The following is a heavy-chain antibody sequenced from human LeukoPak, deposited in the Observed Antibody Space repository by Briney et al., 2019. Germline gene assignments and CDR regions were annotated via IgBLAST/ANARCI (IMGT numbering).Heavy chain of an antibody. Sequence: SETLSLTCTVSGDSFSSNNYWTWVRQPPGKGLEWIGEIYRSGATNYNPSLRGRVTVSLDKSKSQFSLRLNSVTAADTAIYYCARNAGYSDLNYWGQGVLVTVSS. CDR1: GDSFSSNNY. J-gene: IGHJ4*02. CDR2: IYRSGAT. CDR3: ARNAGYSDLNY. D-gene: IGHD3-22*01. V-gene: IGHV4-4*02.